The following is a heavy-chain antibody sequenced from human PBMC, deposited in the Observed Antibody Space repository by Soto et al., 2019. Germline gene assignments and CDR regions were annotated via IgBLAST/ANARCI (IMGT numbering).Heavy chain of an antibody. CDR1: GGSFSGYY. CDR2: INHSGST. Sequence: QVQLQQWGAGLLKPSETLSLTCAVYGGSFSGYYWSWIRQPPGKGLEWIGEINHSGSTNYNPSLKGRVTISVATSKNQFSLKLSSVTAADTAVYYCARGGIPVVPAAPFYYGMDVWGQGTTVTVSS. J-gene: IGHJ6*02. V-gene: IGHV4-34*01. CDR3: ARGGIPVVPAAPFYYGMDV. D-gene: IGHD2-2*01.